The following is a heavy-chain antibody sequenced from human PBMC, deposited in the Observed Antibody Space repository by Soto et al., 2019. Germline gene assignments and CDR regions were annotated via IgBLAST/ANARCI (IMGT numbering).Heavy chain of an antibody. Sequence: GGSLRLSCAASGFPFSLYLMSWVRQAPGKELEWVSSISNNTGYIYYADSVKGRFTISRDNAKNSLYLQMNSLRAEDTAVYYCARGQQLVVSAFDIWGQGTMVTVSS. J-gene: IGHJ3*02. CDR3: ARGQQLVVSAFDI. D-gene: IGHD6-13*01. CDR2: ISNNTGYI. V-gene: IGHV3-21*01. CDR1: GFPFSLYL.